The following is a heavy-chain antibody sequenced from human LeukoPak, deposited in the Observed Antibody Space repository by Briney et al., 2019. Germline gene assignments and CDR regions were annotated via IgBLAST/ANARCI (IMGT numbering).Heavy chain of an antibody. CDR3: ARALEDTAMVTSDY. Sequence: ASVKDSCKGSGYTFTGYYMHRVRQAPGQGLEWMGWINPNSGGTNYAQKFQGRVTMTRDTSISTAYMELSRLRSDDTAVYYCARALEDTAMVTSDYWGQGTLVTASS. CDR1: GYTFTGYY. V-gene: IGHV1-2*02. CDR2: INPNSGGT. D-gene: IGHD5-18*01. J-gene: IGHJ4*02.